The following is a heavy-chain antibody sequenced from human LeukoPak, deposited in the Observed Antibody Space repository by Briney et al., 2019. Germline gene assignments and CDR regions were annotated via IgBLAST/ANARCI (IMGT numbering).Heavy chain of an antibody. D-gene: IGHD2-15*01. CDR1: GGTFTDYS. Sequence: SVKVSCKASGGTFTDYSISWVRQAPGPGLEWLGRIIPILNVPNYAQKFEGRVTITADKSTNTAYMELSSLKSEDTAVYFCARDRPRARYFDYWGQGTLVTVSS. CDR3: ARDRPRARYFDY. J-gene: IGHJ4*02. V-gene: IGHV1-69*04. CDR2: IIPILNVP.